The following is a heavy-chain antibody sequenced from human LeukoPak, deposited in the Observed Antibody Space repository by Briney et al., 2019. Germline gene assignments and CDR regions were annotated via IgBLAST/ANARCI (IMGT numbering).Heavy chain of an antibody. CDR1: GGSISGHY. CDR3: ARHFTYYYDSSGYPRDAFDI. CDR2: MYYSGST. Sequence: KPSETLSLTCTVSGGSISGHYWSWIRQSPGKGLVWIGYMYYSGSTNYNPSLKSRVTMSVDMSKNQFSLKLSSVTAADTALYYCARHFTYYYDSSGYPRDAFDIWGQGTMVTVSS. J-gene: IGHJ3*02. D-gene: IGHD3-22*01. V-gene: IGHV4-59*08.